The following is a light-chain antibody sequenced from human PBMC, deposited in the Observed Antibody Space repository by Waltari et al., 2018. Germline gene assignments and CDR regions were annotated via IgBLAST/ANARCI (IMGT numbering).Light chain of an antibody. CDR2: SAS. J-gene: IGKJ4*01. CDR3: YQHRSGLT. Sequence: LTQSPATLSLSPGERATLSCRASQSVDSCLAWYHQKPGQAPRLLIHSASSRATGVPGRFSGSGSGTEFTLTISNLEPEDVGVYHCYQHRSGLTFGGGTKVEIK. V-gene: IGKV3-11*01. CDR1: QSVDSC.